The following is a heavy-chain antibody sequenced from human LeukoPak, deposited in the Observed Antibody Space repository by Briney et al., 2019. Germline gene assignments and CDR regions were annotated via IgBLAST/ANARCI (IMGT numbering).Heavy chain of an antibody. CDR3: ASYPRYSSTPPFDY. J-gene: IGHJ4*02. Sequence: ASVKVSCKASGYTFTGYYMHWVRQAPGQGPEWMGWINPNSGGTNYAQKFQGRVTMTRDTSISTAYMELSRLRSDDTAVYYCASYPRYSSTPPFDYWGQGTLVTVSS. V-gene: IGHV1-2*02. D-gene: IGHD2-2*01. CDR2: INPNSGGT. CDR1: GYTFTGYY.